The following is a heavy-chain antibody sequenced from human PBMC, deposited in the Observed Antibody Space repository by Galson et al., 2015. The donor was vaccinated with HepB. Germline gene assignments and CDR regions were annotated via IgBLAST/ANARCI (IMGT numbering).Heavy chain of an antibody. Sequence: ETLSLTCAVYGGSFSGYYWSWIRQPPGKGLEWIGEINHSGSTNYNPSLKSRVTISVDTSKNQFSLKLSSVTAADTAVYYCAGPYGEERYFDWPTLGWGQGTLVTVSS. CDR3: AGPYGEERYFDWPTLG. CDR2: INHSGST. V-gene: IGHV4-34*01. J-gene: IGHJ4*02. CDR1: GGSFSGYY. D-gene: IGHD3-9*01.